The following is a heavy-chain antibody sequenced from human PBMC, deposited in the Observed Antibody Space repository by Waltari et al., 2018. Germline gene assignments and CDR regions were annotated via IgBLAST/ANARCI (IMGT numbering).Heavy chain of an antibody. CDR2: FSVYNGNT. J-gene: IGHJ4*02. CDR3: ARGVPGSWPDYYFDH. Sequence: QVQLVQSGAEVKKPGASVKVSCKASGYPFTNLGLSWVRQAPGQGLEWMGWFSVYNGNTNYAQKLQGRVTMTTDTSTSTAYMELRSLRSDDTAVYYCARGVPGSWPDYYFDHWGQGTLVTVSS. D-gene: IGHD3-10*01. V-gene: IGHV1-18*01. CDR1: GYPFTNLG.